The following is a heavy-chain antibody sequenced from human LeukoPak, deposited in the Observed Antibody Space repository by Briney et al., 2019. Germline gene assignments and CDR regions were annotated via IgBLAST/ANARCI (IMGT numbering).Heavy chain of an antibody. CDR3: ARASSTSRVYYFDY. CDR1: GGTFSSYA. V-gene: IGHV1-69*04. J-gene: IGHJ4*02. D-gene: IGHD2-2*01. Sequence: SVKVSCKASGGTFSSYAISWVRQAPGQGLEWMGRIIPTLGIANYAQKFQGRVTITADKSTSTAYMELSSLRSEDTAVYYCARASSTSRVYYFDYWGQGTLVTVSS. CDR2: IIPTLGIA.